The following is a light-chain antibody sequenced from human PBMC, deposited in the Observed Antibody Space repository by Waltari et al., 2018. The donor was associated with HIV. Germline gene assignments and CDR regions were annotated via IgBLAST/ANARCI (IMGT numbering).Light chain of an antibody. V-gene: IGLV7-46*01. CDR2: DTN. J-gene: IGLJ2*01. Sequence: QAVVTQEPSLTVSPGGTVTLPCGSSTGAVTSGYHPYWFQQKSGQAPRTLIYDTNNNDPPTPARFPGSRLGGKATVTLSGGQPEDEADYVCLLSSAGARTVVFGGGTKLTVL. CDR3: LLSSAGARTVV. CDR1: TGAVTSGYH.